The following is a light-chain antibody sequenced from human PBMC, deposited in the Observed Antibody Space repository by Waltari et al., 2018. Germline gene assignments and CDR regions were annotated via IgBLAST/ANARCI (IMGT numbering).Light chain of an antibody. J-gene: IGKJ1*01. CDR3: HHRVNRPT. CDR1: QAISTY. Sequence: EVFLTQSPVTLSLSPGERATLSCRASQAISTYLEWYQQKPGQAPRLLIYDASNRATGIPARFSGSASGTDFTLTISSLEPEDFAVYYCHHRVNRPTCGQGTRVEIK. CDR2: DAS. V-gene: IGKV3D-11*01.